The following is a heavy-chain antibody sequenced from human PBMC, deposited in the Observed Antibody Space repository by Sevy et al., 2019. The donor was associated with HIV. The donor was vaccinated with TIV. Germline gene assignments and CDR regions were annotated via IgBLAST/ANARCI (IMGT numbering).Heavy chain of an antibody. V-gene: IGHV3-23*01. D-gene: IGHD1-26*01. CDR3: GKEGPGGFDP. CDR1: GFTFSSYV. Sequence: GGSLRLSCAVSGFTFSSYVISWVRQAPGKGLEWVSTISGSGGYTYYAASVKGRFTFSGDNSKKTSYLLMNNLGAEDAALYYGGKEGPGGFDPWGQGTLVTVSS. J-gene: IGHJ5*02. CDR2: ISGSGGYT.